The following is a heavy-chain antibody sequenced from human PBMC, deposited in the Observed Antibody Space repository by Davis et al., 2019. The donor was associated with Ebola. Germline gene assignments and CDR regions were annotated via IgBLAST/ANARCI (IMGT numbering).Heavy chain of an antibody. V-gene: IGHV3-33*01. J-gene: IGHJ5*02. CDR1: GFTFSSYG. D-gene: IGHD4-17*01. CDR2: IWYDGSNK. CDR3: ARAGDYGHNWFDP. Sequence: PGGSLRLSCAASGFTFSSYGMHWVRQAPGKGLEWVAVIWYDGSNKYYADSVKGRFTISRDNSKNTLYLQMNSLRAEDTAVYYCARAGDYGHNWFDPWGQGTLVTVSS.